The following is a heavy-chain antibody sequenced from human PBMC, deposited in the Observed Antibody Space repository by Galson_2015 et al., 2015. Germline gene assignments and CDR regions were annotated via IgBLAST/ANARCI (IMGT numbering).Heavy chain of an antibody. CDR3: ATGSFTYYYGMDV. V-gene: IGHV4-59*01. Sequence: ISSYYWSWIRQPPGKGLEWIGYISYSGSTNYNPSLKSRVTISVDTSKNQFSLKLSSVTAADTAVYYCATGSFTYYYGMDVWGQGTTVTVSS. J-gene: IGHJ6*02. CDR1: ISSYY. CDR2: ISYSGST.